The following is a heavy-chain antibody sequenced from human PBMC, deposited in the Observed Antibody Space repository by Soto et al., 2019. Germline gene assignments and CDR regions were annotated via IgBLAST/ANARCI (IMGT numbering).Heavy chain of an antibody. CDR2: ISNDGNNK. D-gene: IGHD3-10*01. V-gene: IGHV3-30-3*01. J-gene: IGHJ4*02. CDR3: ARDLYYGSGSPLGY. Sequence: GSLRLSCAASGFTFISYVLHWFRHSPCKGLESVSLISNDGNNKYYTDSVKGRFTVSRDNSKNTLFLQMNSLRAEDTAVYYCARDLYYGSGSPLGYWGQGTLVTVSS. CDR1: GFTFISYV.